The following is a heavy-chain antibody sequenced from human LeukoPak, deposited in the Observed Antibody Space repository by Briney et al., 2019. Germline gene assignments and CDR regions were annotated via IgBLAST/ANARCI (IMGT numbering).Heavy chain of an antibody. Sequence: GGSLRLSCAGSEFTFNNYAMSWVRQAPGKGLEWVSAISGSGGSTYYADSVKGRFTISRDNSKNTLYLQMNSLRAEDTAVYYCAKVDWGYQFFDYWGQGTLVTVSS. CDR3: AKVDWGYQFFDY. V-gene: IGHV3-23*01. CDR1: EFTFNNYA. J-gene: IGHJ4*02. D-gene: IGHD3/OR15-3a*01. CDR2: ISGSGGST.